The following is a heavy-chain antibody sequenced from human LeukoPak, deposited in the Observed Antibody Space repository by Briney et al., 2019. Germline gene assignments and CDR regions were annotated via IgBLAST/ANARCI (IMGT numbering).Heavy chain of an antibody. CDR3: ATVDYQGFLGGYAGFDI. CDR1: GYTFTSYG. D-gene: IGHD6-25*01. J-gene: IGHJ3*02. CDR2: ISAYNGNT. Sequence: ASVKVSCKASGYTFTSYGISWVRQAPGQGLEWMGWISAYNGNTNYAQKLQGRVTMTTDTSTSTAYMELRSLRSDDTAVYYCATVDYQGFLGGYAGFDIWGQGTMVTVSS. V-gene: IGHV1-18*01.